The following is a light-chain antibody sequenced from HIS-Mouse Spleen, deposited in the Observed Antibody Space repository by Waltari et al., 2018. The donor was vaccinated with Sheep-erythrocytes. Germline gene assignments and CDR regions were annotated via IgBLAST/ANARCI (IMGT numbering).Light chain of an antibody. Sequence: QSALPQPRSVSGSPGQPVTIPCTGTSLDVGGYNYVSWYQQHPGKAPKLMIYDVSKRPSGVPDRFSGSKSGNTASLTISGLQAEDEADYYCCSYAGSYNHVFATGTKVTVL. J-gene: IGLJ1*01. CDR3: CSYAGSYNHV. CDR1: SLDVGGYNY. V-gene: IGLV2-11*01. CDR2: DVS.